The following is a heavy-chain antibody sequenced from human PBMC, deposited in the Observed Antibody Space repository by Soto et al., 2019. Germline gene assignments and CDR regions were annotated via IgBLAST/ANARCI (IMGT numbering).Heavy chain of an antibody. J-gene: IGHJ4*02. CDR2: VFNSXSP. CDR1: GGSVISSY. D-gene: IGHD6-13*01. V-gene: IGHV4-59*02. CDR3: AREGAEAEFDY. Sequence: XXTLSLTCTVSGGSVISSYWSWIRQPPGKGLEWMGXVFNSXSPNHNNSLKXXVTLSVDXXKKQFSLKVRSATAADTAVYYCAREGAEAEFDYWGLGTLVTVSS.